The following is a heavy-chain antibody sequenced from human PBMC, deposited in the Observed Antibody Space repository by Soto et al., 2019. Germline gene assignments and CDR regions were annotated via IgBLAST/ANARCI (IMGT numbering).Heavy chain of an antibody. J-gene: IGHJ4*02. CDR1: GGSFNTYY. V-gene: IGHV4-34*01. Sequence: SETLSLTCAVYGGSFNTYYWRWTWIRQPPGKGLEWIGEINHSGSTNYNPSLKSRVTISVDTSKRQFSLRLTSVTAADTAVYYCARDGYDGSGSPYPAYWGPGTQVTVSS. CDR3: ARDGYDGSGSPYPAY. CDR2: INHSGST. D-gene: IGHD3-10*01.